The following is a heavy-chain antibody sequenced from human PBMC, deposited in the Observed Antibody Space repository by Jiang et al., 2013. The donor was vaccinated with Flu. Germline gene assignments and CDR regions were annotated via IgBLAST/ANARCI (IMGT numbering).Heavy chain of an antibody. J-gene: IGHJ6*02. CDR2: IIPILGKA. CDR1: GGSFSRND. Sequence: EVKKPGSSVKVSCKASGGSFSRNDISWVRQAPGQGLEWVGGIIPILGKAHYAQRFQGRVTITADKSTSIVFLELRTLRPEDTAVYYCARWQQQEEDYYYYGMDVWGQGTTVIVSS. V-gene: IGHV1-69*06. CDR3: ARWQQQEEDYYYYGMDV. D-gene: IGHD6-13*01.